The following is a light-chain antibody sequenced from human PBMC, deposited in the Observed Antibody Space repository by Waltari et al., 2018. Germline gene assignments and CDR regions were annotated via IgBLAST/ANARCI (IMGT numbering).Light chain of an antibody. CDR3: QQGTTWL. CDR1: QSIGTY. J-gene: IGKJ3*01. V-gene: IGKV3-11*01. CDR2: DAS. Sequence: ILTHTTVNLSLSPGDRTTLSCRATQSIGTYLAWYQQKTGQAPRLLIYDASNRATGIPARFSGSGSGTDFTLTISSLEPEDFAVYHCQQGTTWLFGPGTKVEIK.